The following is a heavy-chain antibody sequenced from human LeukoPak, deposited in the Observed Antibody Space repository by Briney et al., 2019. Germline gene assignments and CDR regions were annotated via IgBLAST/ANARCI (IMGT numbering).Heavy chain of an antibody. CDR1: GYSISSGYY. V-gene: IGHV4-38-2*01. CDR2: IYHSGST. Sequence: SETLSLTCAVSGYSISSGYYWGWIRQPPGKGLEWIGSIYHSGSTYYNPSLKSRVTISVDTSKNQFSLKLSSVTAADTAVYYCASVEYYDFWSGYPTYYFDYWGREPWSPSPQ. D-gene: IGHD3-3*01. J-gene: IGHJ4*02. CDR3: ASVEYYDFWSGYPTYYFDY.